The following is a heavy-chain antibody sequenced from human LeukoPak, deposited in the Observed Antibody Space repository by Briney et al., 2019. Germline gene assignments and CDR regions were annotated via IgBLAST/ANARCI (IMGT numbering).Heavy chain of an antibody. J-gene: IGHJ4*02. Sequence: GRSLRLSCAASGFXFSSYGIHWVRQAPGKGLEWVAVISYDGSNKYYADYVKGRFTISRDNSKNTLYLQMNSLRAEDTAVYYCAKAPGDSSGEWADYWGQGTLVTVSS. CDR1: GFXFSSYG. CDR2: ISYDGSNK. D-gene: IGHD3-22*01. CDR3: AKAPGDSSGEWADY. V-gene: IGHV3-30*18.